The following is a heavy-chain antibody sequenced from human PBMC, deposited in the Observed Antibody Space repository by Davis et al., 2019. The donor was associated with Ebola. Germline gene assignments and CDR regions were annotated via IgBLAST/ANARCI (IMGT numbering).Heavy chain of an antibody. V-gene: IGHV1-3*01. CDR1: GSTLSNYT. D-gene: IGHD1-1*01. Sequence: ASVKVSCKASGSTLSNYTVHWVRQAPGQRLEWMGWINVGNGNTKYSRNFQGRVTMIRDTSANTAYMDLSNLRSEDTAVYYCARFPAGKTVLGWGQGTLVTVSS. CDR2: INVGNGNT. CDR3: ARFPAGKTVLG. J-gene: IGHJ4*02.